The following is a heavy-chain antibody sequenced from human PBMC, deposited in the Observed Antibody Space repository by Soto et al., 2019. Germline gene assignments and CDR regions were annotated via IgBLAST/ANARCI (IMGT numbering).Heavy chain of an antibody. CDR3: AREGGGDVLVPAAMEDYYYYGMDV. J-gene: IGHJ6*02. Sequence: QVQLVESGGGVVQPGRSLRLSCAASGFTFSSYAMHWVRQAPGKGLEWVAVISYDGSNKYYADSVKGRFTISRDNSKKTLYLQRNSLRAEDTAVYYCAREGGGDVLVPAAMEDYYYYGMDVWGQGTTVTVSS. CDR2: ISYDGSNK. CDR1: GFTFSSYA. D-gene: IGHD2-2*01. V-gene: IGHV3-30-3*01.